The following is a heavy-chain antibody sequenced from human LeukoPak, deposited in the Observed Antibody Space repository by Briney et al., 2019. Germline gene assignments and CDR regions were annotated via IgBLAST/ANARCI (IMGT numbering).Heavy chain of an antibody. Sequence: SETLSLTCTVSGGSISPYYWSWIRQPPGKGLEWIGYIYYSGSTNYNPSLKSRVTISVDTSKNQFSLKLSSVTAADTAVYYCAREGDGYFYYFDYWGQGTLVTVSS. CDR3: AREGDGYFYYFDY. J-gene: IGHJ4*02. D-gene: IGHD5-24*01. V-gene: IGHV4-59*01. CDR2: IYYSGST. CDR1: GGSISPYY.